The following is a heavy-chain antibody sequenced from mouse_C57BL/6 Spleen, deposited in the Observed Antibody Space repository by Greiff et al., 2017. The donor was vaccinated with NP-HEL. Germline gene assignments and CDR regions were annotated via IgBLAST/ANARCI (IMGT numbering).Heavy chain of an antibody. J-gene: IGHJ1*03. CDR1: GYSITSGYY. CDR2: ISYDGSN. Sequence: ESGPGLVKPSQSLSLTCSVTGYSITSGYYWNWIRQFPGNKLEWMGYISYDGSNNYNPSLKNRISITRDTSKNQFFLKLNSVTTEDTATYYCARDLWDIGYFDVWGTGTTVTVSS. D-gene: IGHD4-1*01. CDR3: ARDLWDIGYFDV. V-gene: IGHV3-6*01.